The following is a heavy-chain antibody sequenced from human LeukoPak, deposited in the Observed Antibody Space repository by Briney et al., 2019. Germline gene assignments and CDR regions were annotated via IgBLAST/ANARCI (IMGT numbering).Heavy chain of an antibody. CDR3: VRAIRLGWFDP. Sequence: ASVKVSCKASGYTFTSYYMHWVRQAPGQGLEWMGIINPSGGSTSYAQKFQGRVTMTRDMSTSTVYMELSSLRSGDTAVYYCVRAIRLGWFDPWGQGTLVTVSS. D-gene: IGHD3-16*01. V-gene: IGHV1-46*01. CDR2: INPSGGST. J-gene: IGHJ5*02. CDR1: GYTFTSYY.